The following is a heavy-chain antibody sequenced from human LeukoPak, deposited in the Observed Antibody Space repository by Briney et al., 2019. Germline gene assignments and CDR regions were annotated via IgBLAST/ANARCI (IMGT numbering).Heavy chain of an antibody. CDR1: GYTFTSYA. CDR3: ARGSGESAYNWFDP. J-gene: IGHJ5*02. CDR2: INAGNGNT. V-gene: IGHV1-3*03. D-gene: IGHD3-10*01. Sequence: ASVKVSCKASGYTFTSYAMHWVRQAPGQRLEWMGWINAGNGNTKYSQEFQGRVTITRDTSASTAYMELSSLRSEDMAVYYCARGSGESAYNWFDPWGQGTLVTVSS.